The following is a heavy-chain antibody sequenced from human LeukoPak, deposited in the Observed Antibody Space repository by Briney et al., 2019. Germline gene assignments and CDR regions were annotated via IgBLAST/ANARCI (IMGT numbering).Heavy chain of an antibody. CDR1: GGSISSYY. J-gene: IGHJ3*02. CDR3: AACSGGSCYRNDAFDT. D-gene: IGHD2-15*01. CDR2: IYYSGST. Sequence: PSETLSLTCTVSGGSISSYYWSWIRQPPGKGLEWIGYIYYSGSTNYNPSLKSRVTISVDTSKNQFSPKLSSVTAADTAVYYCAACSGGSCYRNDAFDTWGQGTMVTVSS. V-gene: IGHV4-59*01.